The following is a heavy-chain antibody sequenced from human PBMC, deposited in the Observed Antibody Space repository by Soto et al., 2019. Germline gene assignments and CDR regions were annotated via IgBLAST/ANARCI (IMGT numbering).Heavy chain of an antibody. Sequence: GGSLRLSCAASGFTFSSYWMSWVRQAPGKGLEWVANIKQDGSEKYYVDSVKGRFTISRDNAKNSLYLQMNSLRAEDTAVYYCARDLGYCSGGSCHSVYMAVWGKGTTVTVSS. J-gene: IGHJ6*03. CDR3: ARDLGYCSGGSCHSVYMAV. CDR1: GFTFSSYW. CDR2: IKQDGSEK. D-gene: IGHD2-15*01. V-gene: IGHV3-7*01.